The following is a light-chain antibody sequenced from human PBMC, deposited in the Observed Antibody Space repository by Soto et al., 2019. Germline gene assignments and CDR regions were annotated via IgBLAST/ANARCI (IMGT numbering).Light chain of an antibody. CDR3: SSYTGSNGGV. Sequence: QSALTQPPSASGSPGQSVTISCTGNSSDVGGYNYVYWYQQHQGKAPKLMIYELSTRPSGVPDRFSGSKSGNTASLTVSGLEAEAEADYYCSSYTGSNGGVFGGGTKLTVL. CDR1: SSDVGGYNY. J-gene: IGLJ2*01. CDR2: ELS. V-gene: IGLV2-8*01.